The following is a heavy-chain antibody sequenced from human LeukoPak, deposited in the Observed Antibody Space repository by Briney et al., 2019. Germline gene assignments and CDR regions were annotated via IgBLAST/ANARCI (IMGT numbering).Heavy chain of an antibody. V-gene: IGHV3-74*01. CDR3: AREGGGDNWNYDVPDY. Sequence: GGSLRLSCAASGFTFSSYWMHWVRQAPGKGLVWVSRINSDGSSTSYADSVKGRFTISRDNAKNTLYLQMNSLRAEDTAVYYCAREGGGDNWNYDVPDYWGQGTLVTVSS. D-gene: IGHD1-7*01. CDR2: INSDGSST. CDR1: GFTFSSYW. J-gene: IGHJ4*02.